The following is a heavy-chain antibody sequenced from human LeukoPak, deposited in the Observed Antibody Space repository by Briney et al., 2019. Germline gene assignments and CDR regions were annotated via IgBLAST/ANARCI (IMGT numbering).Heavy chain of an antibody. D-gene: IGHD6-19*01. CDR1: GGSISDYY. J-gene: IGHJ4*02. CDR3: AREATITVAGTRKFDY. Sequence: SETLSLTCTVSGGSISDYYWSWIRPPPGKGLEWIGYIYYSGSTNYNPSLKSRVTISLAMSKNQFSLKLSSVTAADTAVYFCAREATITVAGTRKFDYWGQGTLVTVSS. V-gene: IGHV4-59*01. CDR2: IYYSGST.